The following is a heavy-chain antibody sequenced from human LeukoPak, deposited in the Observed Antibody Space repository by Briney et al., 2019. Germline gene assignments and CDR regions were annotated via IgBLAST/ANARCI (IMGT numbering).Heavy chain of an antibody. CDR3: ARAGDILWWEPSADY. J-gene: IGHJ4*02. CDR1: GFTFSSYS. CDR2: ISSSSSYI. D-gene: IGHD4/OR15-4a*01. V-gene: IGHV3-21*01. Sequence: NTGGSLRLSCAASGFTFSSYSMNWVRQAPGKGLEWVSSISSSSSYIYYADSVKGRFTISRDNAKNSLYLQMNSLRAEDTAVYYCARAGDILWWEPSADYWGQGTLVTVSS.